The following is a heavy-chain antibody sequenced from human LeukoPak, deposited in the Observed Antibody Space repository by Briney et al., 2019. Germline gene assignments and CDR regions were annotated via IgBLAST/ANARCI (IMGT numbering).Heavy chain of an antibody. CDR1: GLTFRTSA. CDR3: ARGVGYTLVS. D-gene: IGHD5-24*01. CDR2: VSFDGSNE. Sequence: PGGSLRLSCADSGLTFRTSAMHWVRQAPGKGLEWVAVVSFDGSNENYADSVRGRFIISRDNSKNTLYSQMSGLRREDTAMYYCARGVGYTLVSWGQGTLVTVSS. V-gene: IGHV3-30-3*01. J-gene: IGHJ5*02.